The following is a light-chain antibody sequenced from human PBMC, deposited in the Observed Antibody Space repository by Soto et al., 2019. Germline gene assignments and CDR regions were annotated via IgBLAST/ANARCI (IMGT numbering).Light chain of an antibody. J-gene: IGLJ2*01. CDR3: GTWDSGLTAGV. Sequence: QSVLTQPPSVSAAPGQRVSISCSGSASNVGTHFVSWYQQSPGAAPKLLIYDNDERPSEIPDRFSGSKSDTSATLTITGLQTGEEADYYWGTWDSGLTAGVFGGGTKLTVL. CDR1: ASNVGTHF. CDR2: DND. V-gene: IGLV1-51*01.